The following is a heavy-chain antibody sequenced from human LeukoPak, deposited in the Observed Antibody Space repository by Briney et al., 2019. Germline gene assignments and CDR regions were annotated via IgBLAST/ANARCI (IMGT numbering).Heavy chain of an antibody. V-gene: IGHV1-2*02. CDR3: ARDNAQGSSSDPYCFDY. CDR1: GYTFTGYY. Sequence: GASVKVSCKASGYTFTGYYMHWVRQAPGQGLEWMGWINPNSGGTNYAQKFQGRVTMTRDMSTSTVYMELSSLRSEDTAVYYCARDNAQGSSSDPYCFDYWGQGTLVTVSS. D-gene: IGHD6-6*01. J-gene: IGHJ4*02. CDR2: INPNSGGT.